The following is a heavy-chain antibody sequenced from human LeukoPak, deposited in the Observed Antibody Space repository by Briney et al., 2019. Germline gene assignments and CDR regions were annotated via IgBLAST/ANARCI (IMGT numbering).Heavy chain of an antibody. V-gene: IGHV1-18*01. Sequence: ASVKVPCKASGYTFTSYGISWVRQAPGQGLEWMGWISAYNGNTNYAQKLQGRVTMTTDTSTSTAYMELRSLRSDDTAVYYCARVSYGSGSYIYYYGMDVWVQGTTVTVSS. D-gene: IGHD3-10*01. CDR1: GYTFTSYG. J-gene: IGHJ6*02. CDR3: ARVSYGSGSYIYYYGMDV. CDR2: ISAYNGNT.